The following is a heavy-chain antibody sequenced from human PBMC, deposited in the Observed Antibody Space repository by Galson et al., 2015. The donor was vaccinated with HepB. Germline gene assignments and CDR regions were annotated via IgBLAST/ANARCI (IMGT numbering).Heavy chain of an antibody. D-gene: IGHD6-19*01. V-gene: IGHV5-10-1*01. J-gene: IGHJ6*02. CDR1: GYSFTTYW. Sequence: QSGAEVKKPGESLKISCKASGYSFTTYWISWVRQMPGKGLEWMGRMDPSDSYTHYSPSFEGHVTFSVDKSIRTAFLQWNSLKASDTAIYYCARHRRYTSGYYQVYYYGMDVWGQGTTVTVSS. CDR2: MDPSDSYT. CDR3: ARHRRYTSGYYQVYYYGMDV.